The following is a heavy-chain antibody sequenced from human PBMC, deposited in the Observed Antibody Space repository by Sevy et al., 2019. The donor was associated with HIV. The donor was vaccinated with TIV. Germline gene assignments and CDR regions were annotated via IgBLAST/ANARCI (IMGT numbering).Heavy chain of an antibody. D-gene: IGHD3-10*01. J-gene: IGHJ3*01. V-gene: IGHV3-53*01. CDR2: LYSGGDT. CDR3: VRDGILFGGRSRKDGFDV. CDR1: GFIVSNNY. Sequence: GGSLRLSCAASGFIVSNNYMSWVRQAVGKGLEWVSVLYSGGDTDYADSVKGRFTISRDHSKNTLCLQMDSLRAEDTAVYYCVRDGILFGGRSRKDGFDVWGQGTKVTVSS.